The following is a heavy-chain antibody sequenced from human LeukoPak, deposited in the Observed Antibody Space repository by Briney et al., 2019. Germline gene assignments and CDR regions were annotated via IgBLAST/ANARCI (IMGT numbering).Heavy chain of an antibody. CDR3: ARDWVGYCSGGSCLYAFDI. J-gene: IGHJ3*02. D-gene: IGHD2-15*01. Sequence: PGGSLRLSCAASGFTFSSYEMNWVRQAPGKGLEWVSSISSSSYIYYADSVKGRFTISRDNAKNSLYLQMNSLRAEDTAVYYCARDWVGYCSGGSCLYAFDIWGQGTMVTVSS. V-gene: IGHV3-21*01. CDR2: ISSSSYI. CDR1: GFTFSSYE.